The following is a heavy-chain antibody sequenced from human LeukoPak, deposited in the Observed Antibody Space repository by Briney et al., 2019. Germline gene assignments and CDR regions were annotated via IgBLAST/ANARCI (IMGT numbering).Heavy chain of an antibody. Sequence: ASVKVSCKASGYTFTNYYVHWVRQAPGQGLEWMGIINPSGGSTSYAQKFQGRVTMTRDTSTSTVYMELSSLRSEDTAVYYCARDGYYGSGSYPYYYGMDVWGQGTTVTVSS. D-gene: IGHD3-10*01. CDR1: GYTFTNYY. J-gene: IGHJ6*02. V-gene: IGHV1-46*01. CDR2: INPSGGST. CDR3: ARDGYYGSGSYPYYYGMDV.